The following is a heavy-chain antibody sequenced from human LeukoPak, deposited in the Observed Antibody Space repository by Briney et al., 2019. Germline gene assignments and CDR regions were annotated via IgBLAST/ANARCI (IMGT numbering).Heavy chain of an antibody. Sequence: SVKVSCKASGFTFTSSAMQWVRQARGQRLEWIGWIVVGSGNTNYAQKFQERVTTTRDMSTSTAYMELSSLRSEDTAVYYCARGLYSSSGYYTFDYWGQGILVTVSS. CDR3: ARGLYSSSGYYTFDY. J-gene: IGHJ4*02. D-gene: IGHD3-22*01. CDR1: GFTFTSSA. CDR2: IVVGSGNT. V-gene: IGHV1-58*02.